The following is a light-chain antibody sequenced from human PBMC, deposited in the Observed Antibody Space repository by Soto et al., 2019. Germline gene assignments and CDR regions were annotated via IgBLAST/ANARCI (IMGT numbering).Light chain of an antibody. CDR1: SSDVGGYNY. J-gene: IGLJ2*01. CDR2: DVS. V-gene: IGLV2-14*03. Sequence: QSALTQPASVSGSPGQSITISCTGTSSDVGGYNYVSWYQQHPDKAPQLMIYDVSNRPSGISDRFSGSKSGNTASLTISGLQAEDAADYYCSSYTSTSTLVFGGGTKVTVL. CDR3: SSYTSTSTLV.